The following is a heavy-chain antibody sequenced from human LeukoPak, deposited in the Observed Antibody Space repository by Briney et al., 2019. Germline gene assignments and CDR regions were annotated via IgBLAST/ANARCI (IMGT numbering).Heavy chain of an antibody. J-gene: IGHJ5*02. CDR2: IYYRGST. CDR1: GGSISSYY. D-gene: IGHD2/OR15-2a*01. V-gene: IGHV4-59*06. Sequence: SETLSLTCTVSGGSISSYYWSWIRQHPGKGLEWIGYIYYRGSTYYNPSLKSRVTMSVDTSKNQFSLKLSSVTAADTAVYYCARESGPRRGVDPWGQGTLVTVSS. CDR3: ARESGPRRGVDP.